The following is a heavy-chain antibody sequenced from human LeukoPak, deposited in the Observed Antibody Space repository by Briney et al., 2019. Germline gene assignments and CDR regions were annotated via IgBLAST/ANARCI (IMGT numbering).Heavy chain of an antibody. CDR2: IYPGDSDT. V-gene: IGHV5-51*01. CDR3: ARSKAYYYYYMDV. J-gene: IGHJ6*03. CDR1: GYSFTSYW. Sequence: GESLKISCKGSGYSFTSYWIGWVRQMPGKGLEWMGIIYPGDSDTRYSPSFQAQVTISADKSISTAYLQWSSLKASDTAMYYCARSKAYYYYYMDVWGKGTTVTVSS.